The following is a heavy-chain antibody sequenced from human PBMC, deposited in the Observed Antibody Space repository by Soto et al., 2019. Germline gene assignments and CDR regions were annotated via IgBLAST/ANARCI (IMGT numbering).Heavy chain of an antibody. V-gene: IGHV3-21*01. D-gene: IGHD3-3*01. CDR2: ISSSSSYI. J-gene: IGHJ6*03. CDR1: GFTFSSYS. CDR3: ARVYYDFWSGYYVANYYYYYMDV. Sequence: EVQLVESGGGLVKPGGSLRLSCAASGFTFSSYSMNWVRQAPGKGLEWVSSISSSSSYIYYADSVKGRFTISRDNAKNSLYLQMNSLRAEDTAVYYCARVYYDFWSGYYVANYYYYYMDVWGKGTTVTVSS.